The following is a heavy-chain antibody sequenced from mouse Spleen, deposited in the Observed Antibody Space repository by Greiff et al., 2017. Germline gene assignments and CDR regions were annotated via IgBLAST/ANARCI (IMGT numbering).Heavy chain of an antibody. J-gene: IGHJ2*01. Sequence: QVQLKESGAELVRPGTSVKVSCKASGYAFTNYLIEWVKQRPGQGLEWIGVINPGSGGTNYNEKFKGKATLTADKSSSTAYMQLSSLTSDDSAVYFCARGYGYDGGNYFDYWGQGTTLTVSS. CDR3: ARGYGYDGGNYFDY. V-gene: IGHV1-54*01. CDR2: INPGSGGT. CDR1: GYAFTNYL. D-gene: IGHD2-2*01.